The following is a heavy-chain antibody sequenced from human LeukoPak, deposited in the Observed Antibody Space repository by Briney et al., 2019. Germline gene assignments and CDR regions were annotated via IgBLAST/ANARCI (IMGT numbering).Heavy chain of an antibody. CDR1: GYTFRSYW. CDR2: IKQDGSEK. D-gene: IGHD3-10*01. J-gene: IGHJ4*02. V-gene: IGHV3-7*01. Sequence: PGGSLRLSCAASGYTFRSYWMSWVRQAPGKGLEWVANIKQDGSEKYYVDSVKGRFTISRDNAKNSLYLQMNSLRAEDTAVYYCATYITMVRGPKYYFDYWGQGILVTVSS. CDR3: ATYITMVRGPKYYFDY.